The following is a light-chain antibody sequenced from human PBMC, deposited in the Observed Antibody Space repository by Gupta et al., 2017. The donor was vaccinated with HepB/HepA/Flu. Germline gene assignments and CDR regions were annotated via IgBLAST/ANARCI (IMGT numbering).Light chain of an antibody. CDR1: QTVSSSY. J-gene: IGKJ1*01. CDR2: GAS. Sequence: EIVLTQSPGTLSLSPGERVTLSCRASQTVSSSYLAWYQHKPDQAPRLLIYGASTRATGIPDRFSGSGSGTDFTLTISRLEPEDFAVYYCQQYGSSSWTFGQGTKVEIK. V-gene: IGKV3-20*01. CDR3: QQYGSSSWT.